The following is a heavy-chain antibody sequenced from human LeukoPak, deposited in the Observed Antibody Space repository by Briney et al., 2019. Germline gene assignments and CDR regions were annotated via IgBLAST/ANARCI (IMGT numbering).Heavy chain of an antibody. J-gene: IGHJ4*02. D-gene: IGHD3-16*01. CDR2: MCGSAGCT. Sequence: GGSLRLSCAASGFTFNIYAMSWVRLAPGKGLQWVASMCGSAGCTFYADSVEGRFTISRDNSKNILYLEMNSLRAEDTAIYYCAKGYYDYVWGSYYFDYWGQGTLVTVSS. CDR1: GFTFNIYA. V-gene: IGHV3-23*01. CDR3: AKGYYDYVWGSYYFDY.